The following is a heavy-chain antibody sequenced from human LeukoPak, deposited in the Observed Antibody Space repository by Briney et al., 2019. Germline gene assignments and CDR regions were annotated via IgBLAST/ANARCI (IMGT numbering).Heavy chain of an antibody. J-gene: IGHJ4*02. CDR1: GFSFSTYT. V-gene: IGHV3-23*01. Sequence: PGRSLRLSCAASGFSFSTYTMSWVRQAPGKGLEWVSANSDGGGGKYYSDSVKGRFTISRDNSGNTLYLQMNSLRAEDTAVYYCAKGVDYYDSSGYSYYFDYWGQGTLVTVSS. CDR3: AKGVDYYDSSGYSYYFDY. CDR2: NSDGGGGK. D-gene: IGHD3-22*01.